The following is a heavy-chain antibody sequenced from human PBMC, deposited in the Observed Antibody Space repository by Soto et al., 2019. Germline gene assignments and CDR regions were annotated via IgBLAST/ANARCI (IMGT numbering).Heavy chain of an antibody. CDR3: ARGGCTNGVCYQHYYYYYGMDV. V-gene: IGHV3-48*02. D-gene: IGHD2-8*01. J-gene: IGHJ6*02. CDR2: ISSSSSTV. CDR1: GFTFSSYS. Sequence: GGSLRLSCAASGFTFSSYSMNWVRQAPGKGLEWVSYISSSSSTVYYADSVKGRFTISRDNAKNSLYLQMNSLRDEDTAVYYCARGGCTNGVCYQHYYYYYGMDVWGQGTTVTVSS.